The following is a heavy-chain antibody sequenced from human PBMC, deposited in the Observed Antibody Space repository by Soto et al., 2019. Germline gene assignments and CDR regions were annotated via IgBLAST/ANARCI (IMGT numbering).Heavy chain of an antibody. CDR3: ARDDILTGPTASLGLNWFDP. CDR2: ISSSSSTI. Sequence: PGGSLRLSCAASGFTFSSYSMNWGRRAPGKGLEWVSYISSSSSTIYYADSVKGRFTISRDNAKNSLYLQMNSLRDEDTAVYYCARDDILTGPTASLGLNWFDPWGQGTLVTVYS. D-gene: IGHD3-9*01. V-gene: IGHV3-48*02. CDR1: GFTFSSYS. J-gene: IGHJ5*02.